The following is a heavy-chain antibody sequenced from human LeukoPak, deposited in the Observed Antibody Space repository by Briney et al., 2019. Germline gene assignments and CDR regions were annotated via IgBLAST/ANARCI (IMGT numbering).Heavy chain of an antibody. CDR3: ARGRSSSPMEWFDP. CDR1: GGSISSYY. J-gene: IGHJ5*02. Sequence: ASETLSLTCTVSGGSISSYYWSWIRQPPGKGLEWIGYIYYSGSTNYNPSLKSRVTISVDTSKNQFSLKLSSVTAADTAVYYCARGRSSSPMEWFDPWGQGTLVTVSS. D-gene: IGHD6-13*01. V-gene: IGHV4-59*01. CDR2: IYYSGST.